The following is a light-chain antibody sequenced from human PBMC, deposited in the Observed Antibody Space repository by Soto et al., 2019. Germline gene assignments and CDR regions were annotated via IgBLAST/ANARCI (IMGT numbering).Light chain of an antibody. CDR2: RNT. J-gene: IGLJ1*01. V-gene: IGLV1-40*01. Sequence: QSVLTQPPSVSGAPGQRVTISCTGNSFNIGADYDVHWYQQLPGTAPKLLIYRNTNRPSGVPDRFSGSKSGTSASLAITGLQAEDEADYYCQSYDSSLSGCVFGTGTKLTVL. CDR3: QSYDSSLSGCV. CDR1: SFNIGADYD.